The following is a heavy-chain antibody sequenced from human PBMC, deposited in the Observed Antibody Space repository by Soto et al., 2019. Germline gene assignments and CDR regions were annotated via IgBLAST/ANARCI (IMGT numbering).Heavy chain of an antibody. J-gene: IGHJ5*02. CDR2: ISAYNGNT. Sequence: ASVKVSCKASGYTFTSYGISWVRQAPGQGLEWMGWISAYNGNTNYAQKLQGRVTMTTDTSTSTAYMELRSLRSDDTAVYYCARDSLSGYSYGYENWFDPWGQGTPVTVSS. CDR1: GYTFTSYG. CDR3: ARDSLSGYSYGYENWFDP. V-gene: IGHV1-18*01. D-gene: IGHD5-18*01.